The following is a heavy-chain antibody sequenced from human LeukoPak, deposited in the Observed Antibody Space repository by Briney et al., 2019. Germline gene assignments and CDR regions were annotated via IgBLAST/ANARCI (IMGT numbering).Heavy chain of an antibody. J-gene: IGHJ6*02. CDR3: ARDPGRLDRGNDYYYGMDV. Sequence: PRGSRRPSWAASGFTSSSFSTDCVSQAPGKGLEWLSYINKSSGAIYYADSVKGRFTISRDNAKNSLYLQMNSLRDEDTAVYYCARDPGRLDRGNDYYYGMDVWGQGTTVTVSS. CDR1: GFTSSSFS. CDR2: INKSSGAI. V-gene: IGHV3-48*02. D-gene: IGHD1-1*01.